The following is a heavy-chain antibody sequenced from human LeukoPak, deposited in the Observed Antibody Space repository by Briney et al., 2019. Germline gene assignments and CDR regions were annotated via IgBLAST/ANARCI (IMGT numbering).Heavy chain of an antibody. CDR3: ARGFTVAEFDY. CDR2: ISSSSSYI. V-gene: IGHV3-21*01. J-gene: IGHJ4*02. CDR1: GFTFSSYS. D-gene: IGHD4-23*01. Sequence: GGSLRLSCAASGFTFSSYSMNWVRQAPGKGLEWVSSISSSSSYIYYADSVKGRFTISRDNAKNSLYLQMNGLRAEDTAVYYCARGFTVAEFDYWGQGTLVTVSS.